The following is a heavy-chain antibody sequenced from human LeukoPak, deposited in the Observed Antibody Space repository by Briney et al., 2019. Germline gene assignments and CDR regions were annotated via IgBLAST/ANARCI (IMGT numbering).Heavy chain of an antibody. CDR3: ARDRGPIMVRGVIIQVYYYGMDV. CDR1: GFTFSSYW. V-gene: IGHV3-7*01. Sequence: PGGSLRLSCAASGFTFSSYWMSWVRQAPGKGLEWVANIKQDGSEKYYVDSVKGRFTISRDNAKNSLYLQMNSLRAEDTAVYYCARDRGPIMVRGVIIQVYYYGMDVWGQGTTVTVSS. CDR2: IKQDGSEK. D-gene: IGHD3-10*01. J-gene: IGHJ6*02.